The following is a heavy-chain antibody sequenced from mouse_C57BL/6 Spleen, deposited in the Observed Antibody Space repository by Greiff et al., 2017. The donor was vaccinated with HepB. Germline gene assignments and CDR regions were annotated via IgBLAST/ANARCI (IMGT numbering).Heavy chain of an antibody. Sequence: QVQLKESGAELVRPGASVKLSCKASGYTFTDYYINWVKQRPGQGLEWIARIYPGSGNTYYNEKFKGKATLTAEKSSSTAYMQLSSLTSEDSAVYFCARAYYSNYGANYYAMDYWGQGTSVTVSS. D-gene: IGHD2-5*01. CDR3: ARAYYSNYGANYYAMDY. CDR1: GYTFTDYY. CDR2: IYPGSGNT. V-gene: IGHV1-76*01. J-gene: IGHJ4*01.